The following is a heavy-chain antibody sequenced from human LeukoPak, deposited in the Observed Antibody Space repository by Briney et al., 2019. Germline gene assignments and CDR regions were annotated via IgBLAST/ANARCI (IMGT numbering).Heavy chain of an antibody. V-gene: IGHV1-2*02. D-gene: IGHD5-18*01. CDR2: INPNSGGT. Sequence: EASVKVSCKASGYTFTGYYMHWVRQAPGQGLEWMGWINPNSGGTNYAQKFQGRVTMTRDTSISTAYMELSRLRSDDTAVYYCARDLNVDTAMAEDWGQGTLVTVSS. CDR1: GYTFTGYY. CDR3: ARDLNVDTAMAED. J-gene: IGHJ4*02.